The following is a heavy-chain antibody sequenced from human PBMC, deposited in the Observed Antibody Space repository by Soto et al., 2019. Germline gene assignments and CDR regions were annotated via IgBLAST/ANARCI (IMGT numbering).Heavy chain of an antibody. CDR1: GFSLSTGRMG. D-gene: IGHD4-17*01. CDR2: IFSDNER. CDR3: VRMNADSYQFYYAMDV. Sequence: SGPTLVNPTDTLTLTCTVSGFSLSTGRMGVSWIRQPPGKALEWLAHIFSDNERSYSTSMQGRLTISKDPSGSQVVLSMTNLEPVDTGTYYCVRMNADSYQFYYAMDVSGQGTTVTVSS. V-gene: IGHV2-26*01. J-gene: IGHJ6*02.